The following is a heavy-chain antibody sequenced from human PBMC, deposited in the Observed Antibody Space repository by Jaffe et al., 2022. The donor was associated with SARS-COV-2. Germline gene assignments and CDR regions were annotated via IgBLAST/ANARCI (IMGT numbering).Heavy chain of an antibody. J-gene: IGHJ4*02. CDR2: IYHSGST. Sequence: QVQLQESGPGLVKPSETLSLTCTVSGYSISSGYYWGWIRQPPGKGLEWIGSIYHSGSTYYNPSLKSRVTISVDTSKNQFSLKLSSVTAADTAVYYCARDPVDTEWGQGTLVTVSS. V-gene: IGHV4-38-2*02. D-gene: IGHD5-18*01. CDR1: GYSISSGYY. CDR3: ARDPVDTE.